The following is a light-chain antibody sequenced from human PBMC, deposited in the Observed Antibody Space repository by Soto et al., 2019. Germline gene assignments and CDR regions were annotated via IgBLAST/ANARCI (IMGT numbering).Light chain of an antibody. CDR1: QSVGSD. CDR2: GAS. J-gene: IGKJ4*01. CDR3: QQYSGAALT. Sequence: EIVLTQSPGTLSLSPGERATLSCRASQSVGSDFVWYQQKPGQTPRLLIYGASSKATGIPDRFTGSGSGTDVTLTISRLEPEDFAVYYCQQYSGAALTFGGGTKVEIK. V-gene: IGKV3-20*01.